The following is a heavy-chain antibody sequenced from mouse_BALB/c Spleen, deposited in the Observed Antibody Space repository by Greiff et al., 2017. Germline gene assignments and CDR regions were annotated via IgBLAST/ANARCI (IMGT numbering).Heavy chain of an antibody. CDR1: GYSITSDYA. J-gene: IGHJ1*01. CDR2: ISYSGST. D-gene: IGHD2-14*01. Sequence: QSGPGLVKPSQSLSLTCTVTGYSITSDYAWNWIRQFPGNKLEWMGYISYSGSTSYNPSLKSRISITRDTSKNQFFLQLNSVTTEDTATYYCADRYDWYFDVWGAGTTVTVSS. V-gene: IGHV3-2*02. CDR3: ADRYDWYFDV.